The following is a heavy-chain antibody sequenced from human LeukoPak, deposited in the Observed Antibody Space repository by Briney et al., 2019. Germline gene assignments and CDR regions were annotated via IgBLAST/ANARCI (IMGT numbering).Heavy chain of an antibody. Sequence: SETLSLTCAVSGGSFSGYYLSWIRQPPGKGLELIGEIKHSGSTNYNPSLKSRVSISVDTPKNQFSLKLNSVTAADTAVYYCARGGGTGRSITMIRGVRGVYYMDVWGKGTTVTVSS. CDR3: ARGGGTGRSITMIRGVRGVYYMDV. J-gene: IGHJ6*03. V-gene: IGHV4-34*01. D-gene: IGHD3-10*01. CDR2: IKHSGST. CDR1: GGSFSGYY.